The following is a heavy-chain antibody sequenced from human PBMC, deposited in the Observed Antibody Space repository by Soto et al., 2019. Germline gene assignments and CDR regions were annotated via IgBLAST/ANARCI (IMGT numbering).Heavy chain of an antibody. J-gene: IGHJ6*02. CDR3: ARLRRLGYCSGGSCSDYYYGMDV. V-gene: IGHV1-69*06. CDR1: GGTFSSYA. Sequence: ASVKVSCKASGGTFSSYAISWVRQAPGQGLEWMGGIIPIFGTANYAQKFQGRVTITADKSTSTAYMELSSLRSEDTAVYYCARLRRLGYCSGGSCSDYYYGMDVWGQGTKVTVSS. CDR2: IIPIFGTA. D-gene: IGHD2-15*01.